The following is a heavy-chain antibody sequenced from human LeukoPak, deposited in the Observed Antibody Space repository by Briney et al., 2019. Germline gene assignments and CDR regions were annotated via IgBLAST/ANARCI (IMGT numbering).Heavy chain of an antibody. CDR1: GASISSGGYY. CDR3: ARDGISYGIDY. CDR2: IYYSGTT. V-gene: IGHV4-31*03. Sequence: SQTLSLTCTVSGASISSGGYYWSWIRQHPGKGLEWIGYIYYSGTTYYNPSLKSRVTISVDTSENQFSLKLTSVTAADTAVYYGARDGISYGIDYWGQGTLVTVSS. J-gene: IGHJ4*02. D-gene: IGHD5-18*01.